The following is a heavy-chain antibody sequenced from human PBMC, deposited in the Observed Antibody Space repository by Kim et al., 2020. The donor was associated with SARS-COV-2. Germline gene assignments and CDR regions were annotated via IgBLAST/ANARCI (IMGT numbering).Heavy chain of an antibody. CDR3: ARDDIIR. D-gene: IGHD2-15*01. J-gene: IGHJ4*02. Sequence: DGSNKYNAESVKDRFTITGDNSKITLYLQMNSLRAEDTAVYYCARDDIIRWGQGTLVTVSS. V-gene: IGHV3-30*01. CDR2: DGSNK.